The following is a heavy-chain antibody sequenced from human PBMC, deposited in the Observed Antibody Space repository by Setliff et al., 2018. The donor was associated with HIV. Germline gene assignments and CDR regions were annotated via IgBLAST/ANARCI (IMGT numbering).Heavy chain of an antibody. D-gene: IGHD5-12*01. CDR1: GFTFSSYV. CDR3: ARGSGYDKGAYHYYYGMDV. J-gene: IGHJ6*02. CDR2: IYSDDYT. V-gene: IGHV3-66*01. Sequence: HPGGSLRLSCAATGFTFSSYVLHWVRQAPGKGLEWVSIIYSDDYTKYADSLKGRFTISRDTSKNTLYLQMNSLRAEDTAVYYCARGSGYDKGAYHYYYGMDVWGQGTTVTVSS.